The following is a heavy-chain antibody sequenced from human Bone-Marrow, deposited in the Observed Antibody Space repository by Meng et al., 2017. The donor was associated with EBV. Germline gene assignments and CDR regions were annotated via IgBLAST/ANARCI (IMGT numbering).Heavy chain of an antibody. D-gene: IGHD3-10*01. CDR1: RGTFRSDA. V-gene: IGHV1-69*01. J-gene: IGHJ4*02. Sequence: VQLVESGAEVKKPGSSVRVSCKTSRGTFRSDAISWVRQAPGQGLVWMGGLIPMTGVAHYAQKFQDRVSIIADESTSTHYLELSSLRSEDTAIYFCASESGRGFTPDYWGQGTLVTVSS. CDR2: LIPMTGVA. CDR3: ASESGRGFTPDY.